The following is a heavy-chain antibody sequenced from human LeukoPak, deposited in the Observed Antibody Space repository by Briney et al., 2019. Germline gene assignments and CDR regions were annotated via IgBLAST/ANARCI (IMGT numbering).Heavy chain of an antibody. Sequence: ASVEVSCKASGYTFTGYYMHWVRQAPGQGLEWVGWISAYTGKTHYAQKFQGRVTMTTDTSTSTAHMDLRGLSTDDTAVYYCGRDQSSGSGSYQDHWGQGTLVTVSS. CDR3: GRDQSSGSGSYQDH. CDR1: GYTFTGYY. V-gene: IGHV1-18*04. CDR2: ISAYTGKT. J-gene: IGHJ4*02. D-gene: IGHD3-10*01.